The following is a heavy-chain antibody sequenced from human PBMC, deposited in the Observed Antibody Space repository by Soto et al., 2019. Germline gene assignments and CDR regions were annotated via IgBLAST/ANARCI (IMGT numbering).Heavy chain of an antibody. CDR2: INPNRGGT. CDR1: SYTFTGYY. D-gene: IGHD2-15*01. J-gene: IGHJ4*02. Sequence: SAKVSFKASSYTFTGYYMHWVRQAPGQGLEWMGWINPNRGGTNYAQKFQGRVTMTRDTSISTAYMELSRLRSDDTAVYYCARVNGVVVAATQEYCFDYWGQGTLVTVSS. CDR3: ARVNGVVVAATQEYCFDY. V-gene: IGHV1-2*02.